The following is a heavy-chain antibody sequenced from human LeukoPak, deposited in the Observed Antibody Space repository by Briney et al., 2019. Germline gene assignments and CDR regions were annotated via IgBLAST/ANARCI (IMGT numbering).Heavy chain of an antibody. CDR2: IYYSGST. CDR3: ARGGVQGILPYDY. J-gene: IGHJ4*02. CDR1: GGSISSSSYF. D-gene: IGHD1-26*01. Sequence: SETLSLTCTVSGGSISSSSYFWAWIRQPPGKGLEWIGNIYYSGSTHYNPSLKSRVTISVDTSKNQFSLKLSSVTAADTAVYYCARGGVQGILPYDYWGQGTLVTVSS. V-gene: IGHV4-39*07.